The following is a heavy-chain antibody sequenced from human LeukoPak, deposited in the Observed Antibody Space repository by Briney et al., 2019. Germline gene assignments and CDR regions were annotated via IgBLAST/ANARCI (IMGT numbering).Heavy chain of an antibody. CDR2: IYYSGST. CDR1: GGSISSSSYY. CDR3: ARDLDWNYADY. D-gene: IGHD1-7*01. J-gene: IGHJ4*02. Sequence: SETLSLTCTVSGGSISSSSYYWGWIRQPPGKGLEWIGSIYYSGSTYYNPSLKSRVTISVDTSKNQFSLKLSSVTAADTAVYYCARDLDWNYADYWGQGTLVTVSS. V-gene: IGHV4-39*07.